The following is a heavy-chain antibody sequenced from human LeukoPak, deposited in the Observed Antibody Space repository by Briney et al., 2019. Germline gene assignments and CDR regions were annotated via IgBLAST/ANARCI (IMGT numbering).Heavy chain of an antibody. CDR3: AKHGSSERGYNWFDP. Sequence: GGSLRLSCAASGFTFSSYGMHWVRQAPGKGLEWVAVISYDGSNKYYADSVKGRFTISRDNSKNTLYLQMNSLRAEDTAVYSCAKHGSSERGYNWFDPWGQGTLVTVSS. J-gene: IGHJ5*02. CDR2: ISYDGSNK. V-gene: IGHV3-30*18. D-gene: IGHD6-13*01. CDR1: GFTFSSYG.